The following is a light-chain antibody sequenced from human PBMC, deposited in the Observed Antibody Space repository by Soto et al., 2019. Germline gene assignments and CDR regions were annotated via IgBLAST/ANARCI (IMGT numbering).Light chain of an antibody. CDR1: QNINNY. V-gene: IGKV1-33*01. J-gene: IGKJ5*01. CDR3: QQYENLPT. Sequence: DIQMTQSPSSLSASVGDRFTIAFQASQNINNYLNGYQQKPGRAPKLLIYDASNLEAGVPSRFRGSGSGTDFTFTISRLQPEDIATYYCQQYENLPTFGQGTRLEIK. CDR2: DAS.